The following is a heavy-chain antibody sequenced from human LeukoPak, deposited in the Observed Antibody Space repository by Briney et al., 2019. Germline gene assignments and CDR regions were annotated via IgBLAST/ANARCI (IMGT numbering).Heavy chain of an antibody. CDR3: AGVGVYYYGMDV. Sequence: SVKVSCKASGGTFSSYAISWVRQAPGQGLEWMGGIIPIFGTANYAQKFQGRVTITADESTSTAYMELSSLRSENTAVYYCAGVGVYYYGMDVWGQGTTVTVSS. D-gene: IGHD3-16*01. V-gene: IGHV1-69*13. CDR1: GGTFSSYA. J-gene: IGHJ6*02. CDR2: IIPIFGTA.